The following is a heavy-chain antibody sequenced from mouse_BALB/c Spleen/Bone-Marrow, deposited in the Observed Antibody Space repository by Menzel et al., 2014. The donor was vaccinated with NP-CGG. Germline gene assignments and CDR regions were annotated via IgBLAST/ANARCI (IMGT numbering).Heavy chain of an antibody. D-gene: IGHD2-1*01. CDR2: IRNKAKGYTT. CDR3: ARDINSGNYWCFSV. Sequence: EVKLMESGGGLVQPGGSLRLSCATSGFTFTDYYMSWVRQPPGKALEWLGFIRNKAKGYTTEYSASVKGRFTISRDNSQSILYIQKKTLRAEDSVPYNCARDINSGNYWCFSVCGAGTPLT. CDR1: GFTFTDYY. J-gene: IGHJ1*01. V-gene: IGHV7-3*02.